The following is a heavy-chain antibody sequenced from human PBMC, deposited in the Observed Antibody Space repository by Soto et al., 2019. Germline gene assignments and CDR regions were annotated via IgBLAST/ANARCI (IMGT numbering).Heavy chain of an antibody. CDR2: ISGSGGST. V-gene: IGHV3-23*01. J-gene: IGHJ6*02. CDR3: AKDCRGGSCYYYYGMDV. D-gene: IGHD2-15*01. Sequence: GGSLRLSCAASGFTFSSYAMSWVRQAPGKGLEWVSAISGSGGSTYYADSVKGRFTISRDNSKNTLYLQMNSLRAEDTAVYYCAKDCRGGSCYYYYGMDVWGQGTTVTVSS. CDR1: GFTFSSYA.